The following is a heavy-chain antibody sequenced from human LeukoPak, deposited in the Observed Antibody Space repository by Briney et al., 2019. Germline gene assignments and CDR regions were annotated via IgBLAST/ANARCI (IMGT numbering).Heavy chain of an antibody. J-gene: IGHJ4*02. CDR2: IKHDGSEK. CDR3: ATGLYGDSVAVDY. V-gene: IGHV3-7*01. Sequence: GGSLRLSCAASGFIFTNYFMSWVRQAPGKGLEWVASIKHDGSEKYYVDSVRGRFTIFRDNAKNSLYLQMNSLRAEDTAVYYCATGLYGDSVAVDYWGQGTLVTVSS. D-gene: IGHD4-17*01. CDR1: GFIFTNYF.